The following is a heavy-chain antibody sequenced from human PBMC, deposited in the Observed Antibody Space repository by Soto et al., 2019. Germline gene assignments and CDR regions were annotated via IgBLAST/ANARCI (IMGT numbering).Heavy chain of an antibody. V-gene: IGHV3-21*01. CDR1: GFTFSSYS. Sequence: EVQLVESGGGLVKPGGSLRLSCAASGFTFSSYSMNWVRQAPGKGLEWVSSISSSSSYIYYADSVKGRFTISRDNAKNSLYLQMNSLRAEDTAVYYCARDGPTRYCSSTSCYSDYWGQGTLVTVSS. CDR2: ISSSSSYI. D-gene: IGHD2-2*01. J-gene: IGHJ4*02. CDR3: ARDGPTRYCSSTSCYSDY.